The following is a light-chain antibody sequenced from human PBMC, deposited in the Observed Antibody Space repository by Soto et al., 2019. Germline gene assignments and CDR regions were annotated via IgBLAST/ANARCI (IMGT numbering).Light chain of an antibody. CDR3: GTWDSRLTAYV. Sequence: QSVLTQPPSVSAAPGQEVTISCSGSSSNIGNNYVSWYQQLPGTAPKLLIFDNNQRPSGIPDRFSGSKSGTSATLGITGLQTGDEADYYCGTWDSRLTAYVFGPATKVTV. CDR1: SSNIGNNY. CDR2: DNN. V-gene: IGLV1-51*01. J-gene: IGLJ1*01.